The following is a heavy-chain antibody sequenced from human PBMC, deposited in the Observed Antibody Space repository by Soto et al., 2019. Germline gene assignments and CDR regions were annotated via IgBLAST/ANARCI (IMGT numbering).Heavy chain of an antibody. J-gene: IGHJ3*02. V-gene: IGHV3-23*01. CDR2: ISGGGGST. CDR1: GFTFSSYA. CDR3: AKDDCSGGSCYPDAFDI. D-gene: IGHD2-15*01. Sequence: PGGSLRLSCAASGFTFSSYAMSWVRQAPGKGLEWVSTISGGGGSTYYADSVKGRVTTSRDNSKNTLYLQMNSLRAEDTAVYFCAKDDCSGGSCYPDAFDIWGQGTMVTVSS.